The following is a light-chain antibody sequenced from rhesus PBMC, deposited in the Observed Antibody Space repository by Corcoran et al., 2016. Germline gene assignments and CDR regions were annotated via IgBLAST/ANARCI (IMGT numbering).Light chain of an antibody. V-gene: IGKV1-22*01. CDR2: HAP. CDR3: QQYSSSPRT. Sequence: DIQMTQSPSSLSASVGDTVTITCRASQTISSWLALYQQKPGKAPKMIIYHAPSLQSGVPSRFTGSGSGIDFTLTISSLQSEDFATYYCQQYSSSPRTFGQGTKVEI. J-gene: IGKJ1*01. CDR1: QTISSW.